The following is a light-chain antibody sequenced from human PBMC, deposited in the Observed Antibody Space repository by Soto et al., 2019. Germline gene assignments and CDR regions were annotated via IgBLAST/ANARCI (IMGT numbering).Light chain of an antibody. CDR2: GVS. V-gene: IGLV2-14*03. CDR1: SSDVGAYKY. Sequence: QSALTQPASVSGSPGQSVTISCTGTSSDVGAYKYVSWYQKHPGKAPKLMIYGVSNRPSGISNRFPGSKSGNTAFLTISGLQPEDEADYYCSSFTGPTTLDVFGTGTKGPS. J-gene: IGLJ1*01. CDR3: SSFTGPTTLDV.